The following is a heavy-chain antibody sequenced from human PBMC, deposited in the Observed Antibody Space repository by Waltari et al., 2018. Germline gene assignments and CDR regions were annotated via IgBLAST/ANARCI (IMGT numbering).Heavy chain of an antibody. Sequence: QVQLQESGPGLVKPSETLSLTCAVSGYSISSGASWGWLRQPPGKGLEWIGSIYHSGSTYYNPSLKSRVTISVDTSKNHFSLWLTSVTAADTAVYYCARNMTTLTTGAFDVWGQGTMVTVSS. V-gene: IGHV4-38-2*01. CDR3: ARNMTTLTTGAFDV. CDR2: IYHSGST. D-gene: IGHD4-17*01. J-gene: IGHJ3*01. CDR1: GYSISSGAS.